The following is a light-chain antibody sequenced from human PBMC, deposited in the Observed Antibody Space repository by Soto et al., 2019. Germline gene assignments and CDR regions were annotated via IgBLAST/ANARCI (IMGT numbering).Light chain of an antibody. CDR3: QQANSFPST. J-gene: IGKJ1*01. Sequence: PSTLHVSLADGVVFICRASQSISNWLAWYQQKPGTAPKVLIYHASNLQSGVPSRFSGSGSGTEFTLTISSLQSEDFAIYYCQQANSFPSTFGQGTKVDIK. CDR1: QSISNW. CDR2: HAS. V-gene: IGKV1-5*02.